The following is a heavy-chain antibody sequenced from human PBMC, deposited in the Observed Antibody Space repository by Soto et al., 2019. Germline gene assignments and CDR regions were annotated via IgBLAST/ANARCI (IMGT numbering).Heavy chain of an antibody. CDR3: ARARCSSGQCYYFDY. CDR1: GFTFSSYN. V-gene: IGHV3-64*02. J-gene: IGHJ4*02. D-gene: IGHD2-15*01. Sequence: EVQLVESGEGLVQPGGALRLSCAASGFTFSSYNIHWIRQAPGKGLEFVSAISRSGDRTYYADSVKGRFTITRDNSKNVVWLQMGSLRAVDIAVYYCARARCSSGQCYYFDYWGRGALVSVSS. CDR2: ISRSGDRT.